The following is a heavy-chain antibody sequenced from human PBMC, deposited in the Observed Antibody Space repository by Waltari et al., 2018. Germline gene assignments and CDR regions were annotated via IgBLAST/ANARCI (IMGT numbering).Heavy chain of an antibody. CDR1: GFRFSLYG. D-gene: IGHD1-26*01. CDR3: AKDPPGSYYEGFDE. CDR2: ISGSGSDT. J-gene: IGHJ3*01. V-gene: IGHV3-23*04. Sequence: EANLAESGGGLVQPGGSLRLSCTASGFRFSLYGMSWVRQAPGKGLEWVSAISGSGSDTFYADSGKDRFVISSDNSKNTVFLEMNSLRAEDTALYYCAKDPPGSYYEGFDEWGQGTMVTVSS.